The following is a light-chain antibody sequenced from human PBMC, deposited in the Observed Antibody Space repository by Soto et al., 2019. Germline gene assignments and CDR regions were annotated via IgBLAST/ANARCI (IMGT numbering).Light chain of an antibody. Sequence: DIQMTQSPSTLSTYVGARVTITCRASQSVSYWLAWYQQKPGKAPDLLIYDGSTLASGVPPRFSGGGFGTEFTLNISSLQPDDSDIYYCQHYNTYTKSFGPGTKVDIK. CDR2: DGS. J-gene: IGKJ3*01. CDR1: QSVSYW. CDR3: QHYNTYTKS. V-gene: IGKV1-5*01.